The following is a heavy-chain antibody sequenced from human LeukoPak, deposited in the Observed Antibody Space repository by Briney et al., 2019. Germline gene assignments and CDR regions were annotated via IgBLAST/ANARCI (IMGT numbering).Heavy chain of an antibody. CDR1: GFTFMTEW. D-gene: IGHD1-26*01. CDR2: IDSDGSDK. J-gene: IGHJ4*02. V-gene: IGHV3-74*01. CDR3: ARGGPSGSYFDY. Sequence: PGGSLRLSCAASGFTFMTEWMFWVRQPPGQGLVWLSRIDSDGSDKAYADSVKGRFTISRDNTKNTVYLQINSPRVDDTALYFCARGGPSGSYFDYWGQGILVTVSS.